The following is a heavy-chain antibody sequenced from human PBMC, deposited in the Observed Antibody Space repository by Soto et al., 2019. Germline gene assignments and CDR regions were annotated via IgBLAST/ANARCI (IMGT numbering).Heavy chain of an antibody. V-gene: IGHV1-69*12. CDR3: AGEVGGTGLHF. J-gene: IGHJ4*02. Sequence: QVQLVQSGAEVKKPGSSVKVSCRTSGGTFKNYGFSWVRQAPGQGLEWMGGIIPMFGTANYGQIFQGRLTITADQSTSTAYMELSSLKSEDTAVYYCAGEVGGTGLHFWGQRTLVIVSS. D-gene: IGHD3-9*01. CDR2: IIPMFGTA. CDR1: GGTFKNYG.